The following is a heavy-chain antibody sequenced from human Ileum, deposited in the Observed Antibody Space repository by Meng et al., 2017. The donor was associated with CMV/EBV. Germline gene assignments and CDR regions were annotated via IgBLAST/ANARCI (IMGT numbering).Heavy chain of an antibody. V-gene: IGHV3-74*01. J-gene: IGHJ4*02. CDR2: ISSDVSST. CDR3: GEGGKSHLDY. Sequence: GGSLRLSCAASGFSFSNYSMHWVRQAPGKGLVWVSRISSDVSSTSYADSVKGRFTISRDSAKNTLYLKMNGLRAEDTAVYYCGEGGKSHLDYWGQGILVTVSS. D-gene: IGHD1-26*01. CDR1: GFSFSNYS.